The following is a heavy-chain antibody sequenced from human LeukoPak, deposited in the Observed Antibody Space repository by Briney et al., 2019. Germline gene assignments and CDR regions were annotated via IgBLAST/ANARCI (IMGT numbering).Heavy chain of an antibody. CDR2: IYSGGST. V-gene: IGHV3-53*05. Sequence: GGSLRLSCVASGFTVSSNYMTWVRQAPGKGLEWVSVIYSGGSTNYADSVKGRFTISRDNAKNSPYLQMNSLKTEDTALYYCAKEMEIGRYCSSINCHPFDYWGQGTLVTVSS. D-gene: IGHD2-2*01. CDR3: AKEMEIGRYCSSINCHPFDY. CDR1: GFTVSSNY. J-gene: IGHJ4*02.